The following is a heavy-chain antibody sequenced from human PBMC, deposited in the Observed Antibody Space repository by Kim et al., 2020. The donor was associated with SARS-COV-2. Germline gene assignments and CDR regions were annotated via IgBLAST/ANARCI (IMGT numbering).Heavy chain of an antibody. J-gene: IGHJ4*02. V-gene: IGHV3-48*02. CDR1: GFTFSSYS. D-gene: IGHD3-16*01. CDR3: ARGRDYVWGSYSN. Sequence: GGSLRLSCAASGFTFSSYSMNWVRQAPGKGLEWVSYISRSSSTIYYADSMKGRFTISRDNAKNSLYLQMNSLRDEDTAVYYCARGRDYVWGSYSNWGQGTLVTVSS. CDR2: ISRSSSTI.